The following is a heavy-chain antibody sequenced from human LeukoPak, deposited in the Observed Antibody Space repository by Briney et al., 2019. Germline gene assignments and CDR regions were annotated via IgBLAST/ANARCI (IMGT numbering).Heavy chain of an antibody. V-gene: IGHV4-59*01. Sequence: SETLSLTCTVSGGSISGYYWSWIRQPPGKGLEWIGYIYHTGSTNYNPSLKSRVTISVDTSENQFSLRLSSVTAADTAVYYCARGWGYFDYWGQGTLVTVSS. D-gene: IGHD3-16*01. J-gene: IGHJ4*02. CDR2: IYHTGST. CDR3: ARGWGYFDY. CDR1: GGSISGYY.